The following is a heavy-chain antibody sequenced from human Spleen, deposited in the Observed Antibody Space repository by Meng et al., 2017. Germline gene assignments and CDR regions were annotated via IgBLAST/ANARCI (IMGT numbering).Heavy chain of an antibody. D-gene: IGHD3-10*01. CDR1: GFRFSYYE. CDR2: ISNSGTNI. CDR3: AREMPPLLWFGEGAFDI. J-gene: IGHJ3*02. Sequence: GESLKISCAASGFRFSYYEMNWVRQAPGKGLEWVSYISNSGTNIYYADSVKGRFTISRDNAKNALYLQMNSLRAEDTAVYYCAREMPPLLWFGEGAFDIWGQGTMVTVSS. V-gene: IGHV3-48*03.